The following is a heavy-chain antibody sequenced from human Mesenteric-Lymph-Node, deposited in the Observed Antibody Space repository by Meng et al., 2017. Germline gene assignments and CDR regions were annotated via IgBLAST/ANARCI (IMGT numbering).Heavy chain of an antibody. V-gene: IGHV1-8*02. J-gene: IGHJ3*02. CDR3: ARERLAAAGNDAFDI. Sequence: ASVKVSCKASGYTFTSYYMHWVRQATGQGLEWLGWMNPNSANTGFAQKFQGRVTMTRNTSISTAYMELSSLGSEDTAVYYCARERLAAAGNDAFDIWGQGTMVTVSS. CDR1: GYTFTSYY. CDR2: MNPNSANT. D-gene: IGHD6-13*01.